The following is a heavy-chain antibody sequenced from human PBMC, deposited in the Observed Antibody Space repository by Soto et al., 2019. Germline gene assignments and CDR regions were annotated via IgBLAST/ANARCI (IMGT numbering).Heavy chain of an antibody. Sequence: SVKVSCKASGGTFSSYAISWVRQAPGQGLEWMGGIIPIFGTANYAQKFQGRVTITADESTSTAYMELSSLRSEDTAVYYCARGRFLEWLRRYYGMDVWGQGTTVTVSS. J-gene: IGHJ6*02. D-gene: IGHD3-3*01. CDR3: ARGRFLEWLRRYYGMDV. CDR1: GGTFSSYA. CDR2: IIPIFGTA. V-gene: IGHV1-69*13.